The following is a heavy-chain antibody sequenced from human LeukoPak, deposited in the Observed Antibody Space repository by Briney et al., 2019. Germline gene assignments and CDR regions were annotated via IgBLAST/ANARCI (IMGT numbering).Heavy chain of an antibody. D-gene: IGHD1-26*01. CDR3: ARRRVDSGNHHFDY. Sequence: SETLSLTCAVSVYSISSGYYWGWIRQPPGKGLEWIGNIYNSGSTDYNPSLKSRVTISVDTSKNQFSLRLSSVTAADTAVYYCARRRVDSGNHHFDYWGQGTLVTVSS. V-gene: IGHV4-38-2*01. CDR2: IYNSGST. J-gene: IGHJ4*02. CDR1: VYSISSGYY.